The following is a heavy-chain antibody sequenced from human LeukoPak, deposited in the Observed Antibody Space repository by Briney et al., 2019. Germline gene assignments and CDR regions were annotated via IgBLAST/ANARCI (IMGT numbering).Heavy chain of an antibody. Sequence: GGSLRLSCAASGFTFSSHSMNWVRQAPGKGLEWVAFLRYDGSNKFYTDSVKGRFTISRDNSKNTLYLQMNSLRAEDTAVYYCAKDSIYGGWGNAFDIWGQGTMVTVSS. CDR1: GFTFSSHS. CDR2: LRYDGSNK. V-gene: IGHV3-30*02. J-gene: IGHJ3*02. D-gene: IGHD3-16*01. CDR3: AKDSIYGGWGNAFDI.